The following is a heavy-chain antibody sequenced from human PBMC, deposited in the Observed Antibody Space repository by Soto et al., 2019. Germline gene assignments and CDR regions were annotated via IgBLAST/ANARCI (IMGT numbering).Heavy chain of an antibody. D-gene: IGHD3-10*01. J-gene: IGHJ4*02. CDR2: IYYSGST. CDR3: ARHNYGSGSTYFDY. CDR1: GGSISSYY. V-gene: IGHV4-59*08. Sequence: SETLSLTCTVSGGSISSYYLSWIRQPPGKGLEWIGYIYYSGSTNYNPSLKSRVTISVDTSKNQFSLKLNSMTAADTAVYYCARHNYGSGSTYFDYWGQGTLVTSPQ.